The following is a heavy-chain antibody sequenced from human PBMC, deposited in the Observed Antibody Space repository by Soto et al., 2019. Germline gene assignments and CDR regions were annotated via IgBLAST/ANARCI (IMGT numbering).Heavy chain of an antibody. CDR3: AKVQWSGYYTYYYYGMDV. D-gene: IGHD3-3*01. Sequence: GGSLRLSCAASGFTFSDHYMDWVRQAPGKGLEWVSAISGSGGSTYYADSVKGRFTISRDNSKNTLYLQMNSLRAEDTAVYYCAKVQWSGYYTYYYYGMDVWGQGTTVTVSS. V-gene: IGHV3-23*01. J-gene: IGHJ6*02. CDR2: ISGSGGST. CDR1: GFTFSDHY.